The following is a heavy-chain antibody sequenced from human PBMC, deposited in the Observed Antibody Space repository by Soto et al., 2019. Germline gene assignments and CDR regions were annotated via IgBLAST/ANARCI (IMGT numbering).Heavy chain of an antibody. J-gene: IGHJ4*02. V-gene: IGHV1-2*02. D-gene: IGHD5-12*01. Sequence: ASVKVSCKASGYTFTGYYMHWVRQAPGQGLEWMGWINPNSGGTNYAQKFQGRVTITRDTSASTAYMELSSLRSEDTAVYYCARTRGYSGYDNLDYWGQGTLVTVSS. CDR1: GYTFTGYY. CDR2: INPNSGGT. CDR3: ARTRGYSGYDNLDY.